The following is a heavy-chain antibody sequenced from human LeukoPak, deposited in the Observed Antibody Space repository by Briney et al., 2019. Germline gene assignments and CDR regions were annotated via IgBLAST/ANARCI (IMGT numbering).Heavy chain of an antibody. CDR3: AGPDELSSGWSFDY. J-gene: IGHJ4*02. D-gene: IGHD6-19*01. CDR2: IITGNGNT. Sequence: VSVKVSCKASGYTFTTYVTHWVRQAPGQRLEWMGWIITGNGNTKYSQRFHGRVTFTTDTSAGTTYMELSSLRSEDTAIYYCAGPDELSSGWSFDYWGQGTLVTVSS. V-gene: IGHV1-3*04. CDR1: GYTFTTYV.